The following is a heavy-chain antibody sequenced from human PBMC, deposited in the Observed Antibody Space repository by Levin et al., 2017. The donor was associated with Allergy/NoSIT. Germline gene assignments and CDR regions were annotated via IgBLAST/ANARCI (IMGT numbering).Heavy chain of an antibody. CDR2: IWYDASNK. J-gene: IGHJ3*02. D-gene: IGHD3-10*01. Sequence: GESLKISCAASGFTFSSYGMHWVRQAPGKGLEWVAAIWYDASNKYYADSVKGRFTISRDNSKNTLYLQMNSLRGEDTAFYYCVRDRSGSGGAFDIWGQGTMVTV. CDR1: GFTFSSYG. V-gene: IGHV3-33*01. CDR3: VRDRSGSGGAFDI.